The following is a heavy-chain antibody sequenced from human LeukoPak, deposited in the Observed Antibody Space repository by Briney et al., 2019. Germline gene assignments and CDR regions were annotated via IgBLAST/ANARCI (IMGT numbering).Heavy chain of an antibody. V-gene: IGHV3-21*01. CDR3: AKNYGSGSYSDY. Sequence: SLKGRFTISRDNAKNSLYLQMNSLRAEDTAVYYCAKNYGSGSYSDYWGQGTLVTVSS. D-gene: IGHD3-10*01. J-gene: IGHJ4*02.